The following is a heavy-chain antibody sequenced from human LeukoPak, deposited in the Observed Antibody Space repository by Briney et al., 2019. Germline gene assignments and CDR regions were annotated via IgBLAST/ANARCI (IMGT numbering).Heavy chain of an antibody. V-gene: IGHV3-23*01. Sequence: GGSLRLSCAASGFTFSSYAMSWVRQAPGKGLEWVSAISGSGGSTYYADSVKGRFTISRDNSKNTLYLQMNSLRAEDTAVYYCARDRATGDYYYYYGMDVWGQGTTVTVSS. CDR3: ARDRATGDYYYYYGMDV. CDR1: GFTFSSYA. D-gene: IGHD1-26*01. CDR2: ISGSGGST. J-gene: IGHJ6*02.